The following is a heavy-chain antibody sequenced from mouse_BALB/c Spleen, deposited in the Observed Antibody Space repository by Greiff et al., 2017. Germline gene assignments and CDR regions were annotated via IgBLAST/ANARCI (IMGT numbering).Heavy chain of an antibody. V-gene: IGHV1-82*01. D-gene: IGHD4-1*01. CDR3: ARGLTGTGAY. CDR2: IYPGDGDT. Sequence: VQLQQSGPELVKPGASVKISCKASGYAFSSSWMNWVKQRPGQGLEWIGRIYPGDGDTNYNGKFTGKATLTADKSSSTAYMQLSSLTSVDSAVYFCARGLTGTGAYWGQGTLVTVSA. CDR1: GYAFSSSW. J-gene: IGHJ3*01.